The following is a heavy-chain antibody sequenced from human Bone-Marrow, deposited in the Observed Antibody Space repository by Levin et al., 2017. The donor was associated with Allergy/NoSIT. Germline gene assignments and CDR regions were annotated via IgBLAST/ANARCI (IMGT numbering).Heavy chain of an antibody. CDR1: GFTLGNYD. D-gene: IGHD2-21*01. CDR2: IGSTGRT. J-gene: IGHJ3*01. Sequence: GGSLRLSCAASGFTLGNYDMHWVRQTTGEGLEWVSAIGSTGRTYYAASVKGRFTISREIARNSFYLQMNSLRAGDTAVYYCARDVWHEAFDVWGQGTMVTVSS. V-gene: IGHV3-13*04. CDR3: ARDVWHEAFDV.